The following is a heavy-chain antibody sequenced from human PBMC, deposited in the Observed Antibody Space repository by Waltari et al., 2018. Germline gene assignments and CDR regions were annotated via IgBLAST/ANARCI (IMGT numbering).Heavy chain of an antibody. V-gene: IGHV3-23*04. Sequence: EVQLVESGGGFVQPGGSLRLSCAASGFTFSSYAMKWVRQPPGKGLEWVSGISGSGNSTHYADSVKGRFTISRDNSKNTVYLKMNSLRAEDTAIYYCAKDSSSWYYFDYWGQGTLVTVSS. D-gene: IGHD6-13*01. CDR2: ISGSGNST. J-gene: IGHJ4*02. CDR3: AKDSSSWYYFDY. CDR1: GFTFSSYA.